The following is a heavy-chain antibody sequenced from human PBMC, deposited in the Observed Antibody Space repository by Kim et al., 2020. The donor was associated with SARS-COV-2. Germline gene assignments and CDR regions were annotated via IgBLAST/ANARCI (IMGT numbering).Heavy chain of an antibody. CDR2: INAGNADT. Sequence: ASVKVSCKASGYTFTTHAIHWLRQAPGQRLEWMGWINAGNADTKYSQKVQGRVIITRDTSASIAYMELSSLRSEDTAVYYCARQVYRYGLFFAYWGQGTL. D-gene: IGHD5-18*01. J-gene: IGHJ4*02. CDR3: ARQVYRYGLFFAY. V-gene: IGHV1-3*01. CDR1: GYTFTTHA.